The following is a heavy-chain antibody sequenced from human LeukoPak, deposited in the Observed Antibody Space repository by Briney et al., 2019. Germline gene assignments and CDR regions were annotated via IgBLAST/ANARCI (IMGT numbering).Heavy chain of an antibody. D-gene: IGHD6-19*01. J-gene: IGHJ4*02. CDR1: GFTFSSYG. CDR3: AKDPGIAVAGMPMN. CDR2: IWYDGSNK. Sequence: GRSLRLSCAASGFTFSSYGMHWVRQAPGKGLEWVAVIWYDGSNKYYADSVKGRFTISRDNSKNTLYLQMNSLRAEDTAVYYCAKDPGIAVAGMPMNWGQGTLVTVSS. V-gene: IGHV3-33*06.